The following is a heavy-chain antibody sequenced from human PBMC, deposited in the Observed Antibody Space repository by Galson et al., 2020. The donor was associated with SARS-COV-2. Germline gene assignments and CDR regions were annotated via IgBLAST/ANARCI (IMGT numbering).Heavy chain of an antibody. Sequence: WLARIDWDDDKHYSPSLKTRLTISKDTSKNQVVLTMTNMDPVDTATYYCARMGPFGELSLDYWGQGTLVTVSS. V-gene: IGHV2-70*11. J-gene: IGHJ4*02. CDR3: ARMGPFGELSLDY. CDR2: IDWDDDK. D-gene: IGHD3-10*01.